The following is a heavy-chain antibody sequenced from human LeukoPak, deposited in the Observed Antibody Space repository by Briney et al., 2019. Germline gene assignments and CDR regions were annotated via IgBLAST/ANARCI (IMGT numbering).Heavy chain of an antibody. CDR3: AKRGVVIRVILVGFHKAAYYFDS. V-gene: IGHV3-23*01. Sequence: GGSLRLSCAVSGITLSYYGMSWVRQAPGKGLEWVAGISDSGGSTNYADSVKGRFTISGDNPKNTLYLQMNNLRAEDTAVYFCAKRGVVIRVILVGFHKAAYYFDSWGQGALVTVSS. CDR1: GITLSYYG. CDR2: ISDSGGST. D-gene: IGHD3-22*01. J-gene: IGHJ4*02.